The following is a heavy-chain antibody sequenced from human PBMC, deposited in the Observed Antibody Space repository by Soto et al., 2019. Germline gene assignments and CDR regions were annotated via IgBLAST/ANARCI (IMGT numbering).Heavy chain of an antibody. CDR2: VRDTGST. V-gene: IGHV4-59*01. J-gene: IGHJ5*02. CDR1: GGSMNIYY. CDR3: ARYSPQKKTYDSNPACFDP. Sequence: PSETLSLTCTVSGGSMNIYYWTWIRQPPGKGLEWIGYVRDTGSTNYNPSLKSRVTISIDTSRNQFSLSLSSVTAADTAVYFCARYSPQKKTYDSNPACFDPWGQGTLVTVSS. D-gene: IGHD3-22*01.